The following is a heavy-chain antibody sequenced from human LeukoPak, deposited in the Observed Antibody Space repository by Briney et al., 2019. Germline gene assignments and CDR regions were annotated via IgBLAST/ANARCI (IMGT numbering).Heavy chain of an antibody. V-gene: IGHV4-34*01. J-gene: IGHJ4*02. CDR3: ASSYGSGPLDY. CDR2: INHSGST. CDR1: GGSFSGYY. Sequence: PSETLSLTCAVYGGSFSGYYWSWIRQPPGKGLEWIGEINHSGSTNYNPSLKSRVTISVDTSKNQFSLKLSSVTAADTAVYYCASSYGSGPLDYWGQGTLVTASS. D-gene: IGHD3-10*01.